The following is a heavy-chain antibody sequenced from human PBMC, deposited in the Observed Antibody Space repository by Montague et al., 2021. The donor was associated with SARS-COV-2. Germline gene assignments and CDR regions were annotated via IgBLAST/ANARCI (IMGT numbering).Heavy chain of an antibody. CDR3: ARRGGGEVFARFMYWYFDV. CDR1: GGSINNYY. V-gene: IGHV4-59*13. J-gene: IGHJ2*01. D-gene: IGHD2-21*01. CDR2: IYYSGSVTT. Sequence: SETLSLTCSVSGGSINNYYWGWVRQSPGKGLEWIGYIYYSGSVTTSYXPSLESRVSISVDTSENQFSLKLTSVTAADTAVYYCARRGGGEVFARFMYWYFDVWSRGSLVTVSS.